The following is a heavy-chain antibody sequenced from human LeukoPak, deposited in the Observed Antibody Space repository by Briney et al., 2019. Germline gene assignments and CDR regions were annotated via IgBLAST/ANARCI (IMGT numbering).Heavy chain of an antibody. Sequence: GGSLRLSCAASGFTFSSYAMSWVRQAPGKGLEWVSAISGSGGSTYYADSVKGRFTISRDNSKNTVYLQMNSLRADDTAAYYCAEGDAGSHWGQGTLVTVSS. CDR1: GFTFSSYA. CDR3: AEGDAGSH. D-gene: IGHD3-10*01. J-gene: IGHJ4*02. V-gene: IGHV3-23*01. CDR2: ISGSGGST.